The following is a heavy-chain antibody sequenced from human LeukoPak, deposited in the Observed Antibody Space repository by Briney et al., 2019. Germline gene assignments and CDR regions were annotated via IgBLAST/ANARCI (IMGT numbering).Heavy chain of an antibody. J-gene: IGHJ4*02. CDR2: IYTGGST. D-gene: IGHD4/OR15-4a*01. V-gene: IGHV4-61*02. CDR1: GGSISSGNYH. CDR3: ARGPLLGDDYDPPFRY. Sequence: PSQTLSLTCTVSGGSISSGNYHWSWLRQPAGKGLEWIGRIYTGGSTNYNPSFKSRVTISIDKSKNQFSLKLTSVTAADSAVYYCARGPLLGDDYDPPFRYWGQGTLVTVSS.